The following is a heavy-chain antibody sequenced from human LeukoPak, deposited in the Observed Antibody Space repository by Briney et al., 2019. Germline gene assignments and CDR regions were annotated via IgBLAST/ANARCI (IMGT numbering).Heavy chain of an antibody. CDR2: ISDSGGST. CDR3: APQSSRTWNVGGY. J-gene: IGHJ4*02. Sequence: GGSLRLSCATSGFTFNNFAMRWLRQAPGKGLEWVSRISDSGGSTQYADSVKGRFTISRDSSENTLYLQMNSLRVEDTGVYYCAPQSSRTWNVGGYWGQGTLVTVSS. D-gene: IGHD1-1*01. CDR1: GFTFNNFA. V-gene: IGHV3-23*01.